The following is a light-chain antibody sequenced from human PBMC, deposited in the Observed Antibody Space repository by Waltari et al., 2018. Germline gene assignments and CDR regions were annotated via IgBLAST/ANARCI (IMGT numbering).Light chain of an antibody. V-gene: IGKV1-17*02. CDR1: QSISNW. CDR2: KTS. J-gene: IGKJ1*01. CDR3: LQYNSSPWT. Sequence: DIRMTQSPSSLSASVGDTVTITCRASQSISNWLDWYQQKPGEAPKFLIYKTSTLQSGVPSRFSGSGSGTEFTLTINNLQPEDYATYFCLQYNSSPWTFGQGTKVEI.